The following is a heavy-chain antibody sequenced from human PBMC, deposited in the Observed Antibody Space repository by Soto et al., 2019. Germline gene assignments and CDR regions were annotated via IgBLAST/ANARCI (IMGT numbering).Heavy chain of an antibody. Sequence: ASVKVSCKASGYTFTSYAMHWVRQAPGQRLEWMGWINAGNGNTKYSQKFQGRVTMTRDTTASTAYMELSSLRSEDTAVYYCARPHDYGDYEDAFDIWGQGTMVTVSS. CDR3: ARPHDYGDYEDAFDI. CDR2: INAGNGNT. D-gene: IGHD4-17*01. J-gene: IGHJ3*02. V-gene: IGHV1-3*01. CDR1: GYTFTSYA.